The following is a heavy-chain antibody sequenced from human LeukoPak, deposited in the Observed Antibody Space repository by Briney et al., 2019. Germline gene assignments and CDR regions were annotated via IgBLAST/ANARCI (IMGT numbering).Heavy chain of an antibody. Sequence: GGALRLSCAASGFTFSTNWMHWLRQAQGKGLVWVSLINSDGSSTRYADSVKGRFTISRDNAKNTLYLQMNSLRAEDTAVYYCARDLSGSLDYWGQGTLVTVSS. J-gene: IGHJ4*02. D-gene: IGHD1-26*01. CDR3: ARDLSGSLDY. CDR1: GFTFSTNW. V-gene: IGHV3-74*01. CDR2: INSDGSST.